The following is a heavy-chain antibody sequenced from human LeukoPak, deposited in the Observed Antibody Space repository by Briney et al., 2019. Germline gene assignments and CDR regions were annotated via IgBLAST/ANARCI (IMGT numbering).Heavy chain of an antibody. V-gene: IGHV4-59*01. CDR2: IYYSGST. D-gene: IGHD3-9*01. CDR3: ARAYDILTGDAFDT. Sequence: PSETLSLTCTVSGCSISSYYWSWIRQPPGKGLEWIGYIYYSGSTNYNPSLKSRVTISVDTSKNQFSLKLSSVTAADTAVYYCARAYDILTGDAFDTWGQGTMVTVSS. J-gene: IGHJ3*02. CDR1: GCSISSYY.